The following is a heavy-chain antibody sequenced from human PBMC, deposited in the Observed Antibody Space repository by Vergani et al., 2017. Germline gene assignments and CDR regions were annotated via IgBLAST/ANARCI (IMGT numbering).Heavy chain of an antibody. CDR1: GFTFSSYW. CDR3: ASWGYGDYVHYYYGMDV. V-gene: IGHV3-7*01. CDR2: IKQDGSEK. J-gene: IGHJ6*02. Sequence: EVQLVESGGGLVQAGGSLRLSCAASGFTFSSYWMSWVRQAPGKGLEWVANIKQDGSEKYYVDSVKGRFTISRDNAKNSLYLQMNSLRAEDTAVYYCASWGYGDYVHYYYGMDVWGQGTTVTVSS. D-gene: IGHD4-17*01.